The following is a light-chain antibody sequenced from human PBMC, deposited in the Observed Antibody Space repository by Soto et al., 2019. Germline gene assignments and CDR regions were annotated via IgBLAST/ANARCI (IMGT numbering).Light chain of an antibody. Sequence: EIVLTQSPGTLSLSPGERATLSCRASQSVSSSFLAWYQQRPGQAPRLLIFGASYRATGFPDRFSGSGSGTDFTLTISRLEPEDFAVYYCQHYGDSPPEYTFGPGTNVDSK. J-gene: IGKJ3*01. V-gene: IGKV3-20*01. CDR3: QHYGDSPPEYT. CDR1: QSVSSSF. CDR2: GAS.